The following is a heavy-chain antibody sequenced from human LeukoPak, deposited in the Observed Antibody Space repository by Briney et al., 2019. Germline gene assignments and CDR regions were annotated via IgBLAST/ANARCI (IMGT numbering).Heavy chain of an antibody. J-gene: IGHJ4*02. CDR1: GGSFSGYY. CDR2: INHSGSA. D-gene: IGHD3-16*01. CDR3: ANGKDYSNDYSRGWEYFGL. Sequence: SETLSLTCAVFGGSFSGYYWTWIRQSPGKGLGWIGQINHSGSANYNRSLKSRVTITIESSKNQFSLELSSVTAADSAMYYCANGKDYSNDYSRGWEYFGLWGQGNSVTVSS. V-gene: IGHV4-34*01.